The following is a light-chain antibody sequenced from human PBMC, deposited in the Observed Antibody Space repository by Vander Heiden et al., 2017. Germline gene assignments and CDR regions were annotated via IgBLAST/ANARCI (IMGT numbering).Light chain of an antibody. CDR2: GAS. J-gene: IGKJ4*01. CDR1: QSVSSSF. Sequence: EILLTQSPGTLSLSPGERATLSCRASQSVSSSFLAWYQQKPGQAPRLLMYGASSRATGFPDRFSGSGSGTDFTLTISRLKPEDFAVYYCQQYSSSPHTFGGRTKVEI. CDR3: QQYSSSPHT. V-gene: IGKV3-20*01.